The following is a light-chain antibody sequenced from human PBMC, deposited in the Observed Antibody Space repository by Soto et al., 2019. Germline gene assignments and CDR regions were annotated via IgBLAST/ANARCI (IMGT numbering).Light chain of an antibody. J-gene: IGKJ1*01. V-gene: IGKV3-15*01. CDR3: QQYNNWPLTWT. CDR1: QSASSY. CDR2: GAS. Sequence: EIVMTQSAATLSVSPGGSLTLSWRASQSASSYSASYQHKPGQAPRLLIYGASTRATGIPARFSGSGSGTEFTLTVSSLQSEDFAVSYCQQYNNWPLTWTFGQGTKVDIK.